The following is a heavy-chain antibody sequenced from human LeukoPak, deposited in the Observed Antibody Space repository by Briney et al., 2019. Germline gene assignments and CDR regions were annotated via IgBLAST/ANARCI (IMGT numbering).Heavy chain of an antibody. CDR1: GGSISSYY. Sequence: SETLSLTCTVSGGSISSYYWSWIRQPPGKGLEWIGYIYYSGSTNYNPSLKSRVTISVDTSKNQFSLKLSSVTAADTAVYYCARRRSHDGYSSSWTFDYWGQGTLVTVSS. CDR2: IYYSGST. J-gene: IGHJ4*02. CDR3: ARRRSHDGYSSSWTFDY. V-gene: IGHV4-59*08. D-gene: IGHD6-13*01.